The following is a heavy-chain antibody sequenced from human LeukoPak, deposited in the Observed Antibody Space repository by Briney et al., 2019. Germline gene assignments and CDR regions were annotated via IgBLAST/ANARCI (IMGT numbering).Heavy chain of an antibody. V-gene: IGHV4-61*02. D-gene: IGHD3-22*01. CDR2: IYTSGST. J-gene: IGHJ4*02. Sequence: PSQTLSLTCTVSGGSISSGSYYWSWIRQPAGKGLEWIGRIYTSGSTNYNPSLKSRVTISVDTSKNQFSLKLSSVTAADTAVYYCARAGSLYYYDSSGYWYWGQGTLVTVSS. CDR1: GGSISSGSYY. CDR3: ARAGSLYYYDSSGYWY.